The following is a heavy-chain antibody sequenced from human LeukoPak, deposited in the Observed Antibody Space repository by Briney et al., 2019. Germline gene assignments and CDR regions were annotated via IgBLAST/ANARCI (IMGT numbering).Heavy chain of an antibody. CDR2: INLSGST. V-gene: IGHV4-34*01. Sequence: SENLSLTCAVDGGSFSGYYWSWIRQPPGKGLEWIGEINLSGSTSYNPSLKSRVTISVDTSTNQFSLKLSSVTAADTAVYYCFKLRTAYEILTGYYRFYWSGAFDIWGQGTVVTVSS. J-gene: IGHJ3*02. D-gene: IGHD3-9*01. CDR1: GGSFSGYY. CDR3: FKLRTAYEILTGYYRFYWSGAFDI.